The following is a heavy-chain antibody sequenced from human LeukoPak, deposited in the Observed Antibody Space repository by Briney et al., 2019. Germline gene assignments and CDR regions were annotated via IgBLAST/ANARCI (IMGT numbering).Heavy chain of an antibody. CDR2: INHSGST. V-gene: IGHV4-34*01. CDR3: ARLSHSSSWPYYYYYYMDV. CDR1: GGSFSGYY. Sequence: SETLSLTCAVYGGSFSGYYWSWIRQPPGKGLEWIGEINHSGSTNYNPSLKSRVTISVDTSKNQFSLKLSSVTAADTAVYYCARLSHSSSWPYYYYYYMDVWGKGTTVTISS. J-gene: IGHJ6*03. D-gene: IGHD6-13*01.